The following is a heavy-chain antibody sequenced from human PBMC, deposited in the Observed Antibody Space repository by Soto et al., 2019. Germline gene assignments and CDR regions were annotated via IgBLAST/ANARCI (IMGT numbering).Heavy chain of an antibody. D-gene: IGHD6-6*01. CDR2: IYYSGST. V-gene: IGHV4-39*01. CDR3: ARQGVADRGKFDP. CDR1: GGSISSSSYY. Sequence: QLQLQASGPGLVKPSETLSLTCTVSGGSISSSSYYWGWIRQPPGKGLEWIGSIYYSGSTYYNPYLKSRVTISVDTSKNQFSLKLSSVTAADTAVYYCARQGVADRGKFDPWGQGTLVTVSS. J-gene: IGHJ5*02.